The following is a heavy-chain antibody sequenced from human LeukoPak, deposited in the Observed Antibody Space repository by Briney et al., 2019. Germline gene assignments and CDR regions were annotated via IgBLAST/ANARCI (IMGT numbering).Heavy chain of an antibody. CDR2: ISGSGGST. J-gene: IGHJ5*02. Sequence: GGSLRLSCAASGFTFISYAMSWGRQAPGKGLEWVSAISGSGGSTYYADSVKGRFTISRDNFKNTLYLQMNSLRAEDTAVYYCAKDLGSGSYYPNWFDPWGQGTLVTVSS. CDR1: GFTFISYA. CDR3: AKDLGSGSYYPNWFDP. D-gene: IGHD3-10*01. V-gene: IGHV3-23*01.